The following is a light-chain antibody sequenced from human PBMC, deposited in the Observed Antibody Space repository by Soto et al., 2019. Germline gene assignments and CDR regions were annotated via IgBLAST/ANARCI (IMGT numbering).Light chain of an antibody. CDR3: AAWDDTLNDLL. Sequence: QSVLIQPPSASGTPGQTVTISCSRTTSNIGRNTVNWYQQLSGRAAKLLIYGNSQGPSGVPDRFSASKSGTSASLAISGLRSEDEADYHCAAWDDTLNDLLFGGGTKVTVL. J-gene: IGLJ2*01. CDR2: GNS. CDR1: TSNIGRNT. V-gene: IGLV1-44*01.